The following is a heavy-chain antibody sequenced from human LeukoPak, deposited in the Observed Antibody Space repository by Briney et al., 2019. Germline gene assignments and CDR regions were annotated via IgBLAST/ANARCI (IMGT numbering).Heavy chain of an antibody. CDR2: INHSGST. CDR1: GGSFSGYY. D-gene: IGHD3-22*01. CDR3: ARGWGYYDSSGYYPRPTYYFDY. V-gene: IGHV4-34*01. J-gene: IGHJ4*02. Sequence: SETLSLTCDVYGGSFSGYYWSWIRQPPEKGLEWIGEINHSGSTNYNPSLKSRVTISVDTSKNQFSLKLSSVTAADTAVYYCARGWGYYDSSGYYPRPTYYFDYWGQGTLVTVSS.